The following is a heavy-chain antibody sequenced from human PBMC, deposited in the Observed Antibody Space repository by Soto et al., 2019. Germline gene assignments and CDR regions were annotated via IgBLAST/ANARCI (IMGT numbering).Heavy chain of an antibody. D-gene: IGHD2-8*01. V-gene: IGHV3-11*01. CDR2: INTRGDTT. CDR3: ARTNGNCDY. J-gene: IGHJ4*02. Sequence: GGSLRLSCTASGFPFSVYYMSWIRQAPGKGLEWVSYINTRGDTTYYADLAKGRFTISRDNAKNSLYLQMNYLRAEDTAMYFCARTNGNCDYLGQGSLVTVSS. CDR1: GFPFSVYY.